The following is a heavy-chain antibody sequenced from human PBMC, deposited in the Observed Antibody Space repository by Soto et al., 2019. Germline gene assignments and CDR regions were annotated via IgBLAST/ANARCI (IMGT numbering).Heavy chain of an antibody. D-gene: IGHD3-3*01. CDR3: ARGSSDFWSGVPYYYYYGMGV. CDR1: GYTFTSYG. Sequence: GASVKVSCKASGYTFTSYGISWVRQAPGQGLEWMGWISAYNGNTNYAQKLQGRVTMTTDTSTSTAYMELRSLRSDDTAVYYCARGSSDFWSGVPYYYYYGMGVWGQGTTVTVSS. V-gene: IGHV1-18*04. J-gene: IGHJ6*02. CDR2: ISAYNGNT.